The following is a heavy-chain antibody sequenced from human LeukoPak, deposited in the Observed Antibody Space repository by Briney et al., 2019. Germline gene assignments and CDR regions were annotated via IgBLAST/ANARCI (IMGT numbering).Heavy chain of an antibody. CDR2: ISYDGSNK. Sequence: LXLXCXASGFTFSSYGMHWVRQAPGKGLEWVAVISYDGSNKYYADSVKGRFTISRDNAKNSLYLQMNSLRAEDTAVYYCARTYSSSWSDYWGQGTLVTVSS. D-gene: IGHD6-13*01. CDR1: GFTFSSYG. J-gene: IGHJ4*02. CDR3: ARTYSSSWSDY. V-gene: IGHV3-30*03.